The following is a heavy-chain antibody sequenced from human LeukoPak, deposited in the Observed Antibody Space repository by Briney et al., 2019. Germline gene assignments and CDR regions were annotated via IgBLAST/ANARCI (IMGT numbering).Heavy chain of an antibody. D-gene: IGHD5-12*01. J-gene: IGHJ4*02. CDR2: ISSSSSTI. V-gene: IGHV3-48*01. CDR1: GFTFSSYS. Sequence: PGGSLRLSCAASGFTFSSYSMNWVRQAPGKGLEWVSYISSSSSTIYYADSVKGRFTISRDNAKNSLYPQMNSLRAEDTAVYYCTKDYDLAAQRGDYWGQGTLVTVSS. CDR3: TKDYDLAAQRGDY.